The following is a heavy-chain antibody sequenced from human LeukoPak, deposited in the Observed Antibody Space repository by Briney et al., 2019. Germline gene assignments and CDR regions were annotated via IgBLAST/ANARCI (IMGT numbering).Heavy chain of an antibody. D-gene: IGHD5-18*01. CDR3: ARDLRAGSYAFD. Sequence: SGGPLRLSCAASGFTFTKNGMTWAAQAPGKGRGGVANIKQDGTEKYYVDSVKGRFTISRDNAKNSVYLQMNSLRAEDTAIYYCARDLRAGSYAFDWGQGTLVTVSS. CDR1: GFTFTKNG. V-gene: IGHV3-7*01. J-gene: IGHJ4*02. CDR2: IKQDGTEK.